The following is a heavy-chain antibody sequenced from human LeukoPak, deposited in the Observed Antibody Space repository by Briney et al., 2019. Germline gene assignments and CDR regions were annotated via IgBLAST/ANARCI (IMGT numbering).Heavy chain of an antibody. V-gene: IGHV4-59*01. J-gene: IGHJ3*02. Sequence: SETLSLTCTVSGGSISSYYWSWIRQPPGKGLEWIGYIYYSGSTNYSPSLKSRVTISVDTSKNQFSLKLSSVTAADTAVYYCARDGNHGAFDIWGQGTMVTVSS. CDR3: ARDGNHGAFDI. CDR2: IYYSGST. D-gene: IGHD1-14*01. CDR1: GGSISSYY.